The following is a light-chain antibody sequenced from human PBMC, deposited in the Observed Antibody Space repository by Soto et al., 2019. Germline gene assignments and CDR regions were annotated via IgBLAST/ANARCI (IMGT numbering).Light chain of an antibody. CDR1: QSVSSY. V-gene: IGKV3-11*01. CDR3: QQRSNWPGT. CDR2: DAS. J-gene: IGKJ1*01. Sequence: EIVMTQSPATLSVSPGERATLSGRASQSVSSYLAWYQQKPGQAPRLLIYDASNRATGIPARFSGSGSGTDFTLTISSLEPEDFAVYYCQQRSNWPGTFGQGTKVDI.